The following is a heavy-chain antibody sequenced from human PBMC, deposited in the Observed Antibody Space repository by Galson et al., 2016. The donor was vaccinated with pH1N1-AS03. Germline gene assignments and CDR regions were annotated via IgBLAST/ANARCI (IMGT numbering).Heavy chain of an antibody. CDR1: GFTFSDYA. D-gene: IGHD3-3*01. Sequence: SLRLSCAASGFTFSDYAMHWVRQAPGKGLEYVSAISSDVSGTYYENSVKGRFTISRDNSKNTVYLQMGSLRAEDMAVYYCARRRSYYDFWSGYSDYWGQGTLVTVSS. V-gene: IGHV3-64*01. CDR2: ISSDVSGT. CDR3: ARRRSYYDFWSGYSDY. J-gene: IGHJ4*02.